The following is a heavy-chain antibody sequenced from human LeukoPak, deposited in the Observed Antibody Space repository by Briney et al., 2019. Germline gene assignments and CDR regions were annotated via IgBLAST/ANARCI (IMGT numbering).Heavy chain of an antibody. Sequence: PSETLSLTCTVSGYPISSGYYWGWIRQPPGKGLEWIGSIYHSGSTYYNPSLKSRVTISVGTSKNQFSLKLSSVTAADTAVYYCARDGGAVALTPFDPWGQGTLVTVSS. V-gene: IGHV4-38-2*02. CDR2: IYHSGST. J-gene: IGHJ5*02. CDR1: GYPISSGYY. D-gene: IGHD6-19*01. CDR3: ARDGGAVALTPFDP.